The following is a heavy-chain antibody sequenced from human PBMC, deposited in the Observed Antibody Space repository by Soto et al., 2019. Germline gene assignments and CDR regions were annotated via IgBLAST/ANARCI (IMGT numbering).Heavy chain of an antibody. CDR3: ARLYCTSASCYSVGAFDI. V-gene: IGHV3-33*01. CDR1: GFTFSNSG. CDR2: IWFDGSEK. Sequence: PGGSLRLSCAVSGFTFSNSGMHWVRQAPGKGLEWVALIWFDGSEKYYADSVKGRFAISRDNSKNTLYLQMNSLRAEDTAVYYCARLYCTSASCYSVGAFDIRGQGTMVTVSS. D-gene: IGHD2-2*01. J-gene: IGHJ3*02.